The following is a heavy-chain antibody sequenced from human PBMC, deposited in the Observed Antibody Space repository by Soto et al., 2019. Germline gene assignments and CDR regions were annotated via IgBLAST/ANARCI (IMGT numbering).Heavy chain of an antibody. J-gene: IGHJ4*02. D-gene: IGHD1-1*01. Sequence: ASVKVSCKASGYTFSGYSITWVRQAPGQGLEWMGWISAYNGNTNYAQKLQGRVTMTTDTSTSTAYMELRSLRSDDTAVYYCARESPNGFDYWGQGTLVTVSS. V-gene: IGHV1-18*04. CDR3: ARESPNGFDY. CDR1: GYTFSGYS. CDR2: ISAYNGNT.